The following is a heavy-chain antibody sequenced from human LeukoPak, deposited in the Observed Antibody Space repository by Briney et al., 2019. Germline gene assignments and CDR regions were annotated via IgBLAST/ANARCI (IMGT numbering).Heavy chain of an antibody. CDR1: GGSISSSNW. Sequence: SGTLSLTCAVSGGSISSSNWWSWVRQPPGKGLEWIGYIYYSGSTYYNPSLKSRVTISVDTSKNQFSLKLSSVTAADTAVYYCARYRYGDLQGIDYWGQGTLVTVSS. V-gene: IGHV4-4*02. D-gene: IGHD4-17*01. J-gene: IGHJ4*02. CDR2: IYYSGST. CDR3: ARYRYGDLQGIDY.